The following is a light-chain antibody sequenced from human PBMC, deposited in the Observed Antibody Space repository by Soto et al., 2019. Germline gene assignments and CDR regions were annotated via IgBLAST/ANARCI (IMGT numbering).Light chain of an antibody. J-gene: IGLJ1*01. Sequence: LTQPPSVSGAPGQMVTISCPGSSSNLGAGYDVHWYQLLPGTAPKLLIYGNRNRPSGVPDRFSGSKSGTSASLAITGLQAEDESDYYCQSYDNSLGAGYVVGTGTRSPS. V-gene: IGLV1-40*01. CDR1: SSNLGAGYD. CDR2: GNR. CDR3: QSYDNSLGAGYV.